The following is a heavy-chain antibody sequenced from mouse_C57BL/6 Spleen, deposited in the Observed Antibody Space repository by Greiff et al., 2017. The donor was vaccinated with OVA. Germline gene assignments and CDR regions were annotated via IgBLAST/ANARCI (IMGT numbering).Heavy chain of an antibody. V-gene: IGHV1-59*01. CDR1: GYTFTSYW. J-gene: IGHJ4*01. CDR3: ARSTWSYAMDY. Sequence: QVQLQQSGAELVRPGTSVKLSCKASGYTFTSYWMHWVKQRPGQGLEWIGVIDPSDSYTNYNQKFKGKATLTVDTSSSTAYMQLSSLTSEDSAVYYCARSTWSYAMDYWGQGTSVTVSS. D-gene: IGHD4-1*02. CDR2: IDPSDSYT.